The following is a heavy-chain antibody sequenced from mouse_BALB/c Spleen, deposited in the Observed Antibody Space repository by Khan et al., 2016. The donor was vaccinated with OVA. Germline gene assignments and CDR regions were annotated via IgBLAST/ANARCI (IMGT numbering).Heavy chain of an antibody. J-gene: IGHJ2*01. V-gene: IGHV3-2*02. CDR1: GYSITRGYG. D-gene: IGHD3-3*01. CDR2: ISYSGST. CDR3: ARTARIKY. Sequence: DVPLQESGPGLVKPSQSLSLTCTVTGYSITRGYGWNWIRQFPGNKLEWMAYISYSGSTNYNPSLKSRISITRDTSNNQVFLQLNSVTTEDTATYYCARTARIKYWGQGTTLTVSS.